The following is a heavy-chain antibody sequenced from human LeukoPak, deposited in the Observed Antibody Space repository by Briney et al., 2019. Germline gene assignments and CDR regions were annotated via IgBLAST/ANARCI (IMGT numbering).Heavy chain of an antibody. CDR2: IYYSGST. V-gene: IGHV4-59*01. CDR3: ARTSGSYFYYYGMDV. CDR1: GGSISSYY. J-gene: IGHJ6*02. Sequence: SETLSLTCNVSGGSISSYYWSWIRQPPGKGLEWIGYIYYSGSTNYNPSLKSRVTISVDTSKNQFSLKLSSVTAADTAVYYCARTSGSYFYYYGMDVWGQGTTVTVSS. D-gene: IGHD1-26*01.